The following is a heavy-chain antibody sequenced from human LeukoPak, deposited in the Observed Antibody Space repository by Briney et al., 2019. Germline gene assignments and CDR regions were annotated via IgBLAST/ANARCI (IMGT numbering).Heavy chain of an antibody. J-gene: IGHJ4*02. CDR1: GLTFDDYG. CDR3: ARWVGAAGFDY. Sequence: GGSLRLSCVASGLTFDDYGMSWVRQAPGKGLEWVSGINWNGGTTTYADSVKGRFSISRDNSKNTLYLQMNSLRAEDTAVYYCARWVGAAGFDYWGQGTLVTVSS. D-gene: IGHD2-15*01. CDR2: INWNGGTT. V-gene: IGHV3-20*04.